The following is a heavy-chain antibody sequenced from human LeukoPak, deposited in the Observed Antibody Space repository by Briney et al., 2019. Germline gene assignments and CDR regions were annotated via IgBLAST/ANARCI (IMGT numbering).Heavy chain of an antibody. CDR2: LYSGGGA. V-gene: IGHV3-66*01. J-gene: IGHJ3*02. CDR3: ARGKTSDDIIEDGFDI. D-gene: IGHD3-9*01. CDR1: GFSVSTNY. Sequence: GGSLRLSCAASGFSVSTNYMTWVRQAPGKGLEWDSVLYSGGGAYHADSVKDRFTISRDYSQNTLLLQMNSLTAEDTALYYCARGKTSDDIIEDGFDIWGQGTMVAVSS.